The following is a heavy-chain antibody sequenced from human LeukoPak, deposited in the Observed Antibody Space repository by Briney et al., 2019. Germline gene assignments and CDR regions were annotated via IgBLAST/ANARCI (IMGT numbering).Heavy chain of an antibody. D-gene: IGHD6-19*01. CDR1: GDSVSSNSAA. CDR3: AKEIAVAGTSNGGFDP. Sequence: SQTLSLTCAISGDSVSSNSAAWNWIRQSPSRGLEWLGRTYYRSKWYNDYAVSVKSRITINPDTSKNQFSLQLNSVTPEDTAVYYCAKEIAVAGTSNGGFDPWGQGTLVTVSS. V-gene: IGHV6-1*01. J-gene: IGHJ5*02. CDR2: TYYRSKWYN.